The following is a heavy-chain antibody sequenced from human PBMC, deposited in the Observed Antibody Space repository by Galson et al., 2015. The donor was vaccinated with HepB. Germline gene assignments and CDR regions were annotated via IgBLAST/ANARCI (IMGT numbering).Heavy chain of an antibody. CDR2: IYYSGST. D-gene: IGHD3-10*01. CDR1: GGSISSGGYY. CDR3: ARVYYGSGHPLDY. J-gene: IGHJ4*02. Sequence: TLSLTCTVSGGSISSGGYYWSWIRQHPGKGLEWIGYIYYSGSTYYNPSLKSRVTISVDTSKNQFSLKLSSVTAADTAVYYCARVYYGSGHPLDYWGQGTLVTVSS. V-gene: IGHV4-31*03.